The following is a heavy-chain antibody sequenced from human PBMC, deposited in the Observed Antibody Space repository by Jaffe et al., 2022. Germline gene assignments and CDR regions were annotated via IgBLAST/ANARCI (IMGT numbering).Heavy chain of an antibody. Sequence: QVQLVQSGAEVKKPGASVKVSCKASGYTFTGYYMHWVRQAPGQGLEWMGRINPNSGGTNYAQKFQGRVTMTRDTSISTAYMELSRLRSDDTAVYYCARVGQLVLGPGQSGVTYYYFDYWGQGTLVTVSS. CDR1: GYTFTGYY. J-gene: IGHJ4*02. CDR3: ARVGQLVLGPGQSGVTYYYFDY. D-gene: IGHD6-6*01. CDR2: INPNSGGT. V-gene: IGHV1-2*06.